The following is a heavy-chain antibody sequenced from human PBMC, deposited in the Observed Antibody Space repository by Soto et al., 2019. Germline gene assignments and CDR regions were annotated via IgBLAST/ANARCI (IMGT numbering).Heavy chain of an antibody. CDR3: ARKYLPYYGSGSPYGMDV. V-gene: IGHV4-34*01. J-gene: IGHJ6*02. Sequence: QVQLQQWGAGLLKPSETLSLTCGVYGGSFSGYYWSWIRQPPGKGLEWIGEVNHSGSTNYNTSLKSRVTISVDTSKNQFSLKLSSVPAADTALYYCARKYLPYYGSGSPYGMDVWGQGTTVTVSS. CDR1: GGSFSGYY. D-gene: IGHD3-10*01. CDR2: VNHSGST.